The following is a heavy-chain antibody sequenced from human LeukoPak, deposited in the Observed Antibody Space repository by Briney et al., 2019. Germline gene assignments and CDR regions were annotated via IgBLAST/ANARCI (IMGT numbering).Heavy chain of an antibody. Sequence: SETLSLTCTVSGDSASGVSYSWTWIRHPPGKELEGIGYIYYSGSTNYNPSLKSRVTISVDTSKNQFSLKLSSVTAADTAVYYCARVPAAAGYYFDYWGQGTLVTVSS. D-gene: IGHD6-13*01. CDR3: ARVPAAAGYYFDY. CDR2: IYYSGST. CDR1: GDSASGVSYS. V-gene: IGHV4-61*01. J-gene: IGHJ4*02.